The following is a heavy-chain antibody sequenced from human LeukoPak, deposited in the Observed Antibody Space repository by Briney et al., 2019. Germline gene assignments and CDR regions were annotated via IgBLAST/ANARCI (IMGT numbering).Heavy chain of an antibody. CDR3: AGGSRRDGYDY. CDR1: GFTVGSNY. J-gene: IGHJ4*02. D-gene: IGHD5-24*01. V-gene: IGHV3-53*04. Sequence: GRSRSLSCAVSGFTVGSNYMRWVRQAQGKVLDWASDIYNNGDAYSADTVRGRFTIYRHHSKNTLYLQMNSLRAEDTAVYYCAGGSRRDGYDYWGQGTLVTVSS. CDR2: IYNNGDA.